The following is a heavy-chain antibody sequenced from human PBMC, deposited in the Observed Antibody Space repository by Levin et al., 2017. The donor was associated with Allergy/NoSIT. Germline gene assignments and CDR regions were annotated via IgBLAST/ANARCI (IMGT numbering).Heavy chain of an antibody. CDR3: ATMATFFDY. V-gene: IGHV3-30*03. D-gene: IGHD3-3*02. CDR1: GFSFNAYG. Sequence: GESLKISCAASGFSFNAYGIHWVRQAPGMGLEWVAVISYDGSSRYYADSVQGRFTISRDNSKNMLYLEMNSLTTEDTAIYYCATMATFFDYWGQGALVTVSS. J-gene: IGHJ4*02. CDR2: ISYDGSSR.